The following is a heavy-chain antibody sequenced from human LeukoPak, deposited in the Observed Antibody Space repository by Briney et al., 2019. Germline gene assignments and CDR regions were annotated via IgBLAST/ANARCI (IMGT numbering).Heavy chain of an antibody. CDR3: ARDPGRKDIVVVPAAIDY. Sequence: GGSLRLSCAASGFTFSSYSMNWVRQAPGKGLEWVSSISSSSSYIYYADSVKGRFTISRDNAKNSLYLQMNSLRAEDTAVYYCARDPGRKDIVVVPAAIDYWGQGTLVTVSS. CDR1: GFTFSSYS. CDR2: ISSSSSYI. D-gene: IGHD2-2*01. V-gene: IGHV3-21*01. J-gene: IGHJ4*02.